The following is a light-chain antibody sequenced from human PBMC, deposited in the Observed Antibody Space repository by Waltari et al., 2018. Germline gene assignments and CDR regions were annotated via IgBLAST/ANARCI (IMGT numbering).Light chain of an antibody. V-gene: IGKV1-5*03. CDR1: QSISKW. J-gene: IGKJ4*01. CDR2: EAS. CDR3: QQYNSYSLLT. Sequence: DIRMTQSPSTLSASAGDRVIISCRASQSISKWLAWYQQKPGKAPKLLIYEASTLQSGVPSRFSGTGSGTDFTLTISSLLPDDFATYYCQQYNSYSLLTFGGGTKVEIK.